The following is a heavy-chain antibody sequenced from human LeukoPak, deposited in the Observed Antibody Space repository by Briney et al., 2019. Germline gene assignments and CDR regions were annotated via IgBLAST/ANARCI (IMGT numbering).Heavy chain of an antibody. J-gene: IGHJ4*02. Sequence: ASVKVSCKASGYTFTGYYMHWVRQAPGQGLEWMGWINPNSGGTNYAQKFQGRVTMTRDTSIGTGYMELSRLRSEDTAVYYCAREATIKGYYFDYWGQGTLVTVSS. CDR2: INPNSGGT. D-gene: IGHD5-12*01. V-gene: IGHV1-2*02. CDR3: AREATIKGYYFDY. CDR1: GYTFTGYY.